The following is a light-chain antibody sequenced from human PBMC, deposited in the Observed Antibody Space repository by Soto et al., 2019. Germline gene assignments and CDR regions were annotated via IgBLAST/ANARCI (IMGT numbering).Light chain of an antibody. J-gene: IGKJ4*01. Sequence: PGDSATISCRHCPGVRTYPAWYQQKPGQAPRLLISNASNKATRIPGRFSGSGSGTDFTLTISSLEAEDSAVYYCHQRSNWPRTFGGGSKVEIK. CDR2: NAS. CDR3: HQRSNWPRT. V-gene: IGKV3-11*01. CDR1: PGVRTY.